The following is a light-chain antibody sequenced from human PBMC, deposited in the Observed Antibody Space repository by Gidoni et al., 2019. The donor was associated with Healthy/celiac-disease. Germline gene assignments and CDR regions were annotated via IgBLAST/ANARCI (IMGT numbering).Light chain of an antibody. J-gene: IGKJ2*01. V-gene: IGKV3-20*01. CDR2: NAA. Sequence: VLTQSPGTLSLSPGERATLSCRASQSVSSSYLAWYQQKPGQAPRRLIYNAASRATGIPDRFSGSGSGTDFTLTISRLEPEDFAVYYCQQYGSSPRMYTFGQGTKLEIK. CDR3: QQYGSSPRMYT. CDR1: QSVSSSY.